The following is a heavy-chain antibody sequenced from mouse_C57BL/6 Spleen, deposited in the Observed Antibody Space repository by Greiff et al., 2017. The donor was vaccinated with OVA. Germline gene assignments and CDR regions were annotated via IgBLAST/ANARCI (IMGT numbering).Heavy chain of an antibody. CDR3: AREADYYGHYAMDY. Sequence: EVKLMESGPGLVKPSQSRSLTCSVTGYSITSGYYWNWIRQFPGNKLEWMGYISYDGSNNYNPSLKNRISITRDTSKNQFFLKLNSVTTEDTATYYCAREADYYGHYAMDYWGQGTSVTVSS. CDR1: GYSITSGYY. V-gene: IGHV3-6*01. D-gene: IGHD1-2*01. J-gene: IGHJ4*01. CDR2: ISYDGSN.